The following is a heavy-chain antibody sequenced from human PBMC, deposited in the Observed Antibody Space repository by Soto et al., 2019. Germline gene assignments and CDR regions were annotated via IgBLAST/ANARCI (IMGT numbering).Heavy chain of an antibody. CDR1: GYGFTSYW. Sequence: ESLKIPCKGSGYGFTSYWIGWVRQMPGKGLEWMGIIYPGDSDTRYSPSFQGQVTISADKSISTAYLQWSSLKASDTAMYYCAGGGVRGVITRTRDYYGMDVWGQGTTVTVSS. V-gene: IGHV5-51*01. D-gene: IGHD3-10*01. CDR2: IYPGDSDT. J-gene: IGHJ6*02. CDR3: AGGGVRGVITRTRDYYGMDV.